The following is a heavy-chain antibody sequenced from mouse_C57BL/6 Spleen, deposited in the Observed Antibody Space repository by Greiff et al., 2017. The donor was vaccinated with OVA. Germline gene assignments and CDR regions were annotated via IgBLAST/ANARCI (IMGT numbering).Heavy chain of an antibody. CDR2: IDPEDGDT. V-gene: IGHV14-1*01. CDR3: TLCGSSLSYAMDY. D-gene: IGHD1-1*01. J-gene: IGHJ4*01. CDR1: GFNIKDYY. Sequence: VQLQQSGAELVRPGASVKLSCTASGFNIKDYYMHWVKQRPEQGLEWIGRIDPEDGDTEYAPKFQGKATMTADTSSNTAYLQLSSLTSEDTAVYYCTLCGSSLSYAMDYWGQGTSVTVSS.